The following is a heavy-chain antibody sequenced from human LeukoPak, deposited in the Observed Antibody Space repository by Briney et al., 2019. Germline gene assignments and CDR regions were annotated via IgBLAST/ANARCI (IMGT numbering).Heavy chain of an antibody. Sequence: SETLSLTCTVSGGSISSYYWSWIRQPAGKGLEWIGRIYTSGSTNYNPSLKSRVTMSVDTSKNQFSLKLSSVTAADTAVYYCARISTTLRFLEWLSHAFDIWGQGTMVTVSS. V-gene: IGHV4-4*07. J-gene: IGHJ3*02. D-gene: IGHD3-3*01. CDR1: GGSISSYY. CDR2: IYTSGST. CDR3: ARISTTLRFLEWLSHAFDI.